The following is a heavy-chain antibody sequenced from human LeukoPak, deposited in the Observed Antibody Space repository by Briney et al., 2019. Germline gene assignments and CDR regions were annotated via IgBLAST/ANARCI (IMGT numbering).Heavy chain of an antibody. D-gene: IGHD6-13*01. J-gene: IGHJ4*02. CDR1: GFSFSTYD. CDR3: AKFYLGASSSWSHFDY. Sequence: GGSLRLSCAASGFSFSTYDMNWVRQAPGKGLEWISYIHSSGTPIYYADSVKGRFTISRDNSKNTLYLQMNSLRAEDTAVYYCAKFYLGASSSWSHFDYWGQGTLVTVSS. V-gene: IGHV3-48*03. CDR2: IHSSGTPI.